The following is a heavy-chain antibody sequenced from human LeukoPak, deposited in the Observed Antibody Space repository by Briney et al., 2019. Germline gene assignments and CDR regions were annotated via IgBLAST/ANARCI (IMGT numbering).Heavy chain of an antibody. CDR1: GYSFTSYW. Sequence: GESLQISCKGSGYSFTSYWIGWVRQMPGKGLEGMGIIYPGDSDTRYSPSFQGQVTISADKSISTAYLQWSSLKASDTAMYYCASGYCSSTSCYGAFDIWGQGTMVTVSS. V-gene: IGHV5-51*01. D-gene: IGHD2-2*03. CDR2: IYPGDSDT. CDR3: ASGYCSSTSCYGAFDI. J-gene: IGHJ3*02.